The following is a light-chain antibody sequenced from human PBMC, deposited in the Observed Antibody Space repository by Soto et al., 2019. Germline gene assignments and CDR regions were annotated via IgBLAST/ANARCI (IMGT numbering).Light chain of an antibody. CDR1: QSVLYSSNNKNY. CDR3: QQYYSTPLT. V-gene: IGKV4-1*01. J-gene: IGKJ4*01. Sequence: DIVMTQSPDSLAVSLGERATINCKSSQSVLYSSNNKNYLAWYQQKPGQPPKLLIYWASTPESEVPDRFSGSGSGTDFTLTISSLQAEDVAVYYCQQYYSTPLTFGGGTKVEIK. CDR2: WAS.